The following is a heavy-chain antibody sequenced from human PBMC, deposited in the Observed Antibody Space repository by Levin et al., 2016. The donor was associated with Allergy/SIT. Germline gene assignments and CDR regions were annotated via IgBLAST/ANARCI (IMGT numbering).Heavy chain of an antibody. V-gene: IGHV5-51*01. CDR2: IYPGDSDT. D-gene: IGHD2-15*01. Sequence: VRQMPGKGLEWMGIIYPGDSDTRYSPSFQGQVTISADKSISTAYLQWSSLKASDTAMYYCARRRIPFNWFDPWGQGTLVTVSS. CDR3: ARRRIPFNWFDP. J-gene: IGHJ5*02.